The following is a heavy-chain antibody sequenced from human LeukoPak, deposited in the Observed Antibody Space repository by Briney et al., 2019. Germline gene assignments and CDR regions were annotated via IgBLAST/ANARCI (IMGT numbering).Heavy chain of an antibody. J-gene: IGHJ3*02. V-gene: IGHV4-59*01. D-gene: IGHD1-26*01. CDR3: AREDGSYGKGAFDI. Sequence: SETLSLTCTVSGGSISSYYWSWLRQPPGKGLEWIGYIYYSGSTNYNPSLKSRVTISVDTSKNQFSLKLSSVTAADTAVYYCAREDGSYGKGAFDIWGQGTMVTVSS. CDR1: GGSISSYY. CDR2: IYYSGST.